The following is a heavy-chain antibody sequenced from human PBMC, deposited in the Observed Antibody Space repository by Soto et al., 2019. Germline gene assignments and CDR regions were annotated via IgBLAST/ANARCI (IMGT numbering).Heavy chain of an antibody. CDR2: ISAYNGNT. Sequence: QVQLVQSGAEVKKPGASVKVSCKASGYTFTSYGISWVRQAPGQGLEWMGWISAYNGNTNYAQKLRGRVTMTTDTXTSXAXTELRSLRSDDTAVYYCARTSRGGSYSVSSSFGMDVWGQGTTVTVSS. J-gene: IGHJ6*02. CDR3: ARTSRGGSYSVSSSFGMDV. D-gene: IGHD1-26*01. V-gene: IGHV1-18*01. CDR1: GYTFTSYG.